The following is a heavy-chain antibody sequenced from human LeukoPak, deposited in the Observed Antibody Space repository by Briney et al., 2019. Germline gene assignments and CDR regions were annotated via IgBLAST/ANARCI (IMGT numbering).Heavy chain of an antibody. J-gene: IGHJ4*02. D-gene: IGHD6-13*01. Sequence: GASLRLSCAASGFTFSSYGMSWVRQAPGKGLEWVSAISGSGDTTYYADSVKGRFTISRDNSKNTLYVQMNSLRAEDTAVYYCAKEELGSSSWYDYWGQGTLVTVSS. V-gene: IGHV3-23*01. CDR3: AKEELGSSSWYDY. CDR2: ISGSGDTT. CDR1: GFTFSSYG.